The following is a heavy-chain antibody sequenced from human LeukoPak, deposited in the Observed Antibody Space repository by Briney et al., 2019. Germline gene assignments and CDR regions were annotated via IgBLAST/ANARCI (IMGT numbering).Heavy chain of an antibody. Sequence: GGSLRLSCAASGFTFNNYAMNWVRQTPGKGLEGVSAVSGDGQRTFYAASVKGRFTIFRDNSMNTLSLQMNSLRVEDTAVYYCAKEQDNLLLLSHFDSWGQGILVTVSA. V-gene: IGHV3-23*01. CDR3: AKEQDNLLLLSHFDS. D-gene: IGHD1-14*01. CDR2: VSGDGQRT. CDR1: GFTFNNYA. J-gene: IGHJ4*02.